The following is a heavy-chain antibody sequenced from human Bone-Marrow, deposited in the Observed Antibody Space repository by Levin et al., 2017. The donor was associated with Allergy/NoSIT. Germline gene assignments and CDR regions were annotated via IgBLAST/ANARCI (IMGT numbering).Heavy chain of an antibody. J-gene: IGHJ4*02. D-gene: IGHD3-9*01. CDR1: ASTFNDYA. CDR3: FDVTSY. CDR2: ISGSGVGT. Sequence: GGSLRLSCAASASTFNDYAMSWVRQPPGKGLEWVSSISGSGVGTYYADSVKGRFTISRDNFKNTLYLQMSSLRAEDTAVYYCFDVTSYWGQGTLVTVSS. V-gene: IGHV3-23*01.